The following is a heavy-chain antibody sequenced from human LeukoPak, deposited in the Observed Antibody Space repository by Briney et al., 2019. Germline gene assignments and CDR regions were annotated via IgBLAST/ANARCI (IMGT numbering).Heavy chain of an antibody. CDR1: GFTFSSYN. D-gene: IGHD2-15*01. J-gene: IGHJ4*02. CDR2: ISRTGTYI. CDR3: ARVLETDCTGGSCYSGLDY. V-gene: IGHV3-21*01. Sequence: TGGSLRLSCAASGFTFSSYNMKWVRQAPGEGLEWVSSISRTGTYIYYADSVKGRFTVSRDNAQNSLYLQMNSLRVEGTAVYYCARVLETDCTGGSCYSGLDYWGQGTLVTVSS.